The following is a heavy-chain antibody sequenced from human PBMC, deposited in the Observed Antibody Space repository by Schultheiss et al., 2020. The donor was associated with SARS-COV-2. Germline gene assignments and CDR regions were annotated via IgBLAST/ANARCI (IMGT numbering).Heavy chain of an antibody. CDR1: GGSISSGGYS. J-gene: IGHJ4*02. CDR3: ARARGGDYEY. Sequence: SETLSLTCAVSGGSISSGGYSWSWIRQPPGKGLEWIGYIYHSGSTYYNPSLKSRVTISVDTSKNQFSLKLSSVTAADTAVYYCARARGGDYEYWGQGTLVTVSS. CDR2: IYHSGST. V-gene: IGHV4-30-2*01. D-gene: IGHD4-17*01.